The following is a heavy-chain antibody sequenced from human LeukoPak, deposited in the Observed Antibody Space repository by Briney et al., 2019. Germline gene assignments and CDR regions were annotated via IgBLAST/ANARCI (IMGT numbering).Heavy chain of an antibody. Sequence: PSETLSLTCTVSGGSISSSSYCWGWIRQPPGKGLEWIGSIYYSGSTYYNPSLKSRVTISVDTSKNQFSLKLSSVTAADTAVYYCARHGGSGSYDYYYMDVWGKGTTVTVSS. J-gene: IGHJ6*03. CDR1: GGSISSSSYC. V-gene: IGHV4-39*01. CDR2: IYYSGST. D-gene: IGHD3-10*01. CDR3: ARHGGSGSYDYYYMDV.